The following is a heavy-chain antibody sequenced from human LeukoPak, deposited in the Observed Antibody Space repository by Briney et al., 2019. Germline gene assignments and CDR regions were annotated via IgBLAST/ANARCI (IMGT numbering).Heavy chain of an antibody. CDR3: ARVPDSSGYIGAFDI. CDR2: IYTSGST. J-gene: IGHJ3*02. D-gene: IGHD3-22*01. CDR1: GGSISSGGYS. V-gene: IGHV4-61*02. Sequence: PSQTLSLTCGVSGGSISSGGYSWSWIRQPAGKGLEWIGRIYTSGSTNYNPSLKSRVTMSVDTSKNQFSLKLSSVTAADTAVYYCARVPDSSGYIGAFDIWGQGTMVTVSS.